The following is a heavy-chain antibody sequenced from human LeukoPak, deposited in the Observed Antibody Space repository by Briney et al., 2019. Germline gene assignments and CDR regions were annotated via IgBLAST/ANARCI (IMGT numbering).Heavy chain of an antibody. CDR1: GYSFTDYW. Sequence: GESLKISCEGSGYSFTDYWIGWVRQMPGKGLEWMGIIYPGDSDTRYSPPFQGQVTISADKSISTAYLQWSSLKASDTAMYYCVRQSYCSSTICYYYYGMDVWGQGTTVTVSS. CDR2: IYPGDSDT. D-gene: IGHD2-2*01. V-gene: IGHV5-51*01. CDR3: VRQSYCSSTICYYYYGMDV. J-gene: IGHJ6*02.